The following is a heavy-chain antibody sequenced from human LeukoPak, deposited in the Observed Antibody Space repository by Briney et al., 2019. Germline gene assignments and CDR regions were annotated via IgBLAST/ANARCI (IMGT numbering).Heavy chain of an antibody. CDR3: GRWGITAALDR. Sequence: GGSLRLSCAASGFIFSNYWMSWVRQAPGKGLEGVANIRPDGSDKYYVESVRGRFTLSRDNAQNSVSLQMNSLRGDDSGVYYCGRWGITAALDRWGQGTQVTVSS. J-gene: IGHJ5*02. D-gene: IGHD1-20*01. CDR2: IRPDGSDK. V-gene: IGHV3-7*01. CDR1: GFIFSNYW.